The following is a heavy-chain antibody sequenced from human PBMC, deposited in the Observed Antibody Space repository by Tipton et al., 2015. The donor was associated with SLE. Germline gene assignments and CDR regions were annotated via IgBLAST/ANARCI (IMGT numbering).Heavy chain of an antibody. CDR2: IYPTGIT. CDR3: ARSGGWFDP. Sequence: TLSLTCHVAGGRIRNSPYYWSWIRQSPGKGLEWIASIYPTGITYSTPSLKSRVTISIDTSKNQFSLKLSFVTATDTAVYSCARSGGWFDPWGQGTLVIVSS. D-gene: IGHD3-16*01. V-gene: IGHV4-39*07. J-gene: IGHJ5*02. CDR1: GGRIRNSPYY.